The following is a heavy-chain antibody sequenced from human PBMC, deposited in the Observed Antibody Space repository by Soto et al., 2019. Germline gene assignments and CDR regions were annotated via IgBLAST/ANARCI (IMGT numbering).Heavy chain of an antibody. D-gene: IGHD5-12*01. V-gene: IGHV1-69*13. CDR2: IIPIFGTA. J-gene: IGHJ3*02. Sequence: SVKVSCKASGGTFSSYAISCVRQAPGQGLEWMGGIIPIFGTANYAQKFQGRVTITADESTSTAYMELSSLRSEDTAVYYCARGYSGYDDGDAFDIWGQGTMVTVSS. CDR3: ARGYSGYDDGDAFDI. CDR1: GGTFSSYA.